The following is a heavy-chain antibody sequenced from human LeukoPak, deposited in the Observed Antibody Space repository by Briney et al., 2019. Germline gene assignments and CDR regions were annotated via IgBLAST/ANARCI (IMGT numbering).Heavy chain of an antibody. D-gene: IGHD6-13*01. CDR1: GFTFSSYG. CDR3: ANKARAGRFDY. V-gene: IGHV3-30*02. J-gene: IGHJ4*02. CDR2: IRYDGSNK. Sequence: GGSLRLSCAASGFTFSSYGMHWVRQAPGKGLEWVAFIRYDGSNKYYAGSVKGRFTISRDNSKNTLYLQMNSLRAEDTAVYYCANKARAGRFDYWGQGTLVTVSS.